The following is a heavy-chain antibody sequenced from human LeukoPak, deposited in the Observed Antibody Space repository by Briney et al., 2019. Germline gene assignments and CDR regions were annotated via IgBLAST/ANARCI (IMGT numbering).Heavy chain of an antibody. D-gene: IGHD4-11*01. CDR1: GFTFNDYG. CDR3: ARDSGYSSAFDY. J-gene: IGHJ4*01. Sequence: PGGSLRLSCAASGFTFNDYGLSWVRQAPGKGLEWVSSFNWNGGSTGYADSVKGRFTISRDNAKNSLYLQMNSLRAEDTALYCCARDSGYSSAFDYWGQETLVTVSS. CDR2: FNWNGGST. V-gene: IGHV3-20*04.